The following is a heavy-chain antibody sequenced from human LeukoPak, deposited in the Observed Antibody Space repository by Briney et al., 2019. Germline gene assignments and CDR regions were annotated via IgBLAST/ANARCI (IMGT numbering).Heavy chain of an antibody. CDR1: GGTFSSYA. J-gene: IGHJ4*02. Sequence: EASVKVSCKASGGTFSSYAISWVRQPPGQGLEWMGRIIPIFGTANYPQKFQGRVTITTDETTSTDYMELSSLRSEDTAVYYCARDQSYYYDSSGPIFDYWGQGTLVTVSS. D-gene: IGHD3-22*01. V-gene: IGHV1-69*05. CDR3: ARDQSYYYDSSGPIFDY. CDR2: IIPIFGTA.